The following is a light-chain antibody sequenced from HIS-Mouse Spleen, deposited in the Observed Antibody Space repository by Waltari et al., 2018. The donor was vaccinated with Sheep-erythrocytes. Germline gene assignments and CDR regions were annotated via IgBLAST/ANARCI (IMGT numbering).Light chain of an antibody. CDR1: SPNIGAGYD. J-gene: IGLJ2*01. V-gene: IGLV1-40*01. Sequence: QSVLTPPPSVSGAPGQRVTISCPGSSPNIGAGYDVPRYQQLPGTAPKLLIYGNSNRPSGVPDRFSGSKSGTSASLAITGLQAEDEADYYCQSYDSSLSGYVVFGGGTKLTVL. CDR3: QSYDSSLSGYVV. CDR2: GNS.